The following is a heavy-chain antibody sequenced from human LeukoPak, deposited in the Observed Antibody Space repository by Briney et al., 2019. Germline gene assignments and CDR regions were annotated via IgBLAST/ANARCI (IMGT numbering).Heavy chain of an antibody. CDR3: ARLDLRRNYYYSYYMDV. CDR2: VNPNSGAT. Sequence: ASVKVSRKASGYTFTDYYIHWVRQAPGQGLQWMGWVNPNSGATRYLQTFEGRVKMTTDTSIGTAYMELSSLRPDDTAVYYCARLDLRRNYYYSYYMDVWGEGTTVAVFS. V-gene: IGHV1-2*02. CDR1: GYTFTDYY. J-gene: IGHJ6*03. D-gene: IGHD1-7*01.